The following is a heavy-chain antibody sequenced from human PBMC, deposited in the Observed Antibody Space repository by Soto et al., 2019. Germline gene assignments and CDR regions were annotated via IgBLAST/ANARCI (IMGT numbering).Heavy chain of an antibody. Sequence: QVQLVESGGGVVQPGRSLRLSCAASGFTFSSYGMHWVRQAPGKGLEWVAVIWYDGSNKYYADSVKGRFTISRDNSKNKLYLQMNSLRAEDTAVYYCARDHPGIVVVVAATKSGNYMDVWGKGTTFTVAS. CDR2: IWYDGSNK. D-gene: IGHD2-15*01. CDR1: GFTFSSYG. J-gene: IGHJ6*03. CDR3: ARDHPGIVVVVAATKSGNYMDV. V-gene: IGHV3-33*01.